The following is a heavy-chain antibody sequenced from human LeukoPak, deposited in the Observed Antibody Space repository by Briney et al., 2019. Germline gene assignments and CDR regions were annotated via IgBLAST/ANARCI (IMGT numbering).Heavy chain of an antibody. Sequence: PGGSLRLSCAASGFTFSSYAMSWVRQAPGKGLEWVSGINWNGGSTGYADSVKGRFTISRDNAKNSLYLQMNSLRAEDTALYYCARGHDYARYFDYWGQGTLVTVSS. CDR1: GFTFSSYA. V-gene: IGHV3-20*04. CDR2: INWNGGST. CDR3: ARGHDYARYFDY. D-gene: IGHD4-17*01. J-gene: IGHJ4*02.